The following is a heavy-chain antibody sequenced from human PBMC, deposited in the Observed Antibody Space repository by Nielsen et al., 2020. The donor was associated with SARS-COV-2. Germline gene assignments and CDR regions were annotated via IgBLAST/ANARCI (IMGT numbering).Heavy chain of an antibody. CDR1: GFTFSSYW. D-gene: IGHD3-16*01. J-gene: IGHJ2*01. Sequence: GESLKISCAASGFTFSSYWMSWVRQAPGKGLEWVANIKQDGSEKYYVDSVKGRFTISRDNAKNSLYLQMNSLRAEDTAVYYCARDGVDWYFDLWGRGTLVTVSS. V-gene: IGHV3-7*01. CDR3: ARDGVDWYFDL. CDR2: IKQDGSEK.